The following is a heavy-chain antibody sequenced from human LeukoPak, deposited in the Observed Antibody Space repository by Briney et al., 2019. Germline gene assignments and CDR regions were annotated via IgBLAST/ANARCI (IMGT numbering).Heavy chain of an antibody. CDR1: GFTFSSYA. Sequence: PGGSLRLSCAASGFTFSSYAMSWVRQAPGKGLEWVSAISGSGGSTYYADSVKGRFTISRDNSKNTLYLQMNSLRAEDTAVYYCAKGYSYGYGLNRYFDHWGQGTLVTVSS. V-gene: IGHV3-23*01. CDR2: ISGSGGST. J-gene: IGHJ4*02. D-gene: IGHD5-18*01. CDR3: AKGYSYGYGLNRYFDH.